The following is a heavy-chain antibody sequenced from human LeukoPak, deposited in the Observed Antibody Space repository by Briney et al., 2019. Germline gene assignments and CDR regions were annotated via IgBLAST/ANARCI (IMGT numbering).Heavy chain of an antibody. D-gene: IGHD6-19*01. V-gene: IGHV1-8*01. CDR2: MNPNNGDT. CDR1: GYDFTRYD. Sequence: ASVMVSCKASGYDFTRYDINWVRLAPGQGLEWMGWMNPNNGDTGYAQNFQGRVTMTRDTSMNTAYMELSSLRSEDTALYYCARGRIRYDDYSSGWFVFFEFWGQGSLVTVSS. CDR3: ARGRIRYDDYSSGWFVFFEF. J-gene: IGHJ4*02.